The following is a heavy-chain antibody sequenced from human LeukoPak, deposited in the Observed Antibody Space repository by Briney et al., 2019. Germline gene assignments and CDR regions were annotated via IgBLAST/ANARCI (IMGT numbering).Heavy chain of an antibody. CDR3: ARAQYSSSSGIDY. J-gene: IGHJ4*02. V-gene: IGHV4-34*01. Sequence: SETLSLTCAVYGGSFSGYYWSWIRQPPGKGLEWIGEINHSGSTNYNPSLKSRVPISVDTSKNQFSLKLSSVTAADTAVYYCARAQYSSSSGIDYWGPGTLVTVSS. D-gene: IGHD6-6*01. CDR1: GGSFSGYY. CDR2: INHSGST.